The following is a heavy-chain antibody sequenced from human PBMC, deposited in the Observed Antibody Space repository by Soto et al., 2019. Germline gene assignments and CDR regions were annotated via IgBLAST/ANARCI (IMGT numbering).Heavy chain of an antibody. J-gene: IGHJ4*02. D-gene: IGHD6-13*01. CDR2: ISPLFSTT. Sequence: QVQLVQSGAEVKEPGSSVKVSCKATGDLFNNYAFNWVRQAPGQGLEWMGRISPLFSTTNNGQKFQGRVTIGADELTTIVYLDVSNLESEDTAMYYCAASSSVAAAGYFTFWGQGTLVTVSP. CDR1: GDLFNNYA. V-gene: IGHV1-69*01. CDR3: AASSSVAAAGYFTF.